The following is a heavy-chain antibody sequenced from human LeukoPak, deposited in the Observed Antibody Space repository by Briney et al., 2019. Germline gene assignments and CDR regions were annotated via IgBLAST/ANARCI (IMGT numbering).Heavy chain of an antibody. CDR1: GFTFSSYW. Sequence: GGSLRLSCAASGFTFSSYWMSWVRQAPGKGLEWVANIKQDGSEKYYVDSVKGRFTISRDNAKNSLYLQMNSLRAEDTAVYYCARTYYYDSSGSFGPWGQGTLVTVSS. CDR2: IKQDGSEK. V-gene: IGHV3-7*01. J-gene: IGHJ5*02. D-gene: IGHD3-22*01. CDR3: ARTYYYDSSGSFGP.